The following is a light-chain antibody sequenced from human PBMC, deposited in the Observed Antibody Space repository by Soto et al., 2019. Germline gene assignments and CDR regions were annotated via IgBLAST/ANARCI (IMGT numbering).Light chain of an antibody. CDR3: QQYGTSLRT. J-gene: IGKJ1*01. V-gene: IGKV3-20*01. Sequence: PGERATLSCRASQNVNSNYLAWYQQKPGQAPRLLITGASSRATGVPDRFSGSGSGTDFTITISRLEPEDFAVYYCQQYGTSLRTFGQGTKVEV. CDR1: QNVNSNY. CDR2: GAS.